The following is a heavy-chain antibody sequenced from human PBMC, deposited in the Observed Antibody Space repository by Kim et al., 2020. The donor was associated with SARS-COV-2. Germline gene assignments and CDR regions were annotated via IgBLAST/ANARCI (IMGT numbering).Heavy chain of an antibody. J-gene: IGHJ4*02. V-gene: IGHV1-2*02. Sequence: ASVKVSCKASGYTFTGYYMHWVRQAPGQGLEWMGWINPNSGGTNYAQKFQGRVTMTRDTSISTAYMELSRLRSDDTAVYYCAGDRYDFWSGYYFRVGWGGWIYWGQGTLVTVSS. D-gene: IGHD3-3*01. CDR1: GYTFTGYY. CDR2: INPNSGGT. CDR3: AGDRYDFWSGYYFRVGWGGWIY.